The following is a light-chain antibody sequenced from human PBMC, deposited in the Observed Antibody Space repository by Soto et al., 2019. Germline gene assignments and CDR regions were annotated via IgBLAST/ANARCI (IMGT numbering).Light chain of an antibody. CDR1: QSVTSNTF. CDR2: DAS. J-gene: IGKJ1*01. CDR3: QHYGSPPQT. Sequence: EIVLTQSPATLSLSLGERANLSCGASQSVTSNTFLAWYQQKPGLAPRLLIYDASTRATGIPDRFSGSGSGTDFTLTISRLEPEDFAVYYRQHYGSPPQTFGQGTKVEIK. V-gene: IGKV3D-20*01.